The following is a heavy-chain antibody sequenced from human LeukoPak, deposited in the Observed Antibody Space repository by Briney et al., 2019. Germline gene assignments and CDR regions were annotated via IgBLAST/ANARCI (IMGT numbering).Heavy chain of an antibody. D-gene: IGHD3-10*01. CDR2: IWYDGSNK. Sequence: GRSLRLSCAASGFTFSSYGMHWVRQAPGKGLEWVAVIWYDGSNKYYADSVKGRFTISRDNAKNSLYLQMNSLRAEDTAVYYCARESGSYYSYYFDYWGQGTLVTVSS. V-gene: IGHV3-33*01. CDR3: ARESGSYYSYYFDY. J-gene: IGHJ4*02. CDR1: GFTFSSYG.